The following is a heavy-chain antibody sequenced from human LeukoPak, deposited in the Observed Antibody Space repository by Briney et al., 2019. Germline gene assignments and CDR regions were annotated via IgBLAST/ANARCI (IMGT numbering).Heavy chain of an antibody. CDR3: ATYVWGSYRPFDY. CDR1: GGSISSYY. CDR2: IYYSGST. Sequence: SETLSLTCTVSGGSISSYYWSWIRQPPGKGLEWIGYIYYSGSTYYNPSLKSRVTISVDTSKNQFSLKLSSVTAADTAVYYCATYVWGSYRPFDYWGQGTLVTVSS. V-gene: IGHV4-59*06. D-gene: IGHD3-16*02. J-gene: IGHJ4*02.